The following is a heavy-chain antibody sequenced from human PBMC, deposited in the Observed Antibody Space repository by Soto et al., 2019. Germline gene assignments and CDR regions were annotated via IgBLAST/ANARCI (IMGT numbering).Heavy chain of an antibody. Sequence: SGPTLVNPTQTLTLTCTFSGFSLSTSGVGVGWIRQPPGKALEWLALIYWDDDKRYSPSLKSRLTITKDTSKSQVVLTMTNMDPVDTATYYCAHLPVTTFFRDGYFDYWGQGTLVTVSS. J-gene: IGHJ4*02. CDR1: GFSLSTSGVG. CDR2: IYWDDDK. D-gene: IGHD4-17*01. CDR3: AHLPVTTFFRDGYFDY. V-gene: IGHV2-5*02.